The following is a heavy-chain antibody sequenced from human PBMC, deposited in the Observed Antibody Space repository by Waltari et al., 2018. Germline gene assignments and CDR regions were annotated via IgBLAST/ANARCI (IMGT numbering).Heavy chain of an antibody. V-gene: IGHV1-8*02. CDR1: GYTFTGSY. CDR2: VNPNSGNT. CDR3: ARVKTAMPNSDY. J-gene: IGHJ4*02. Sequence: QVQLVQSGAEVKNPGASVKVSCKASGYTFTGSYKHWVRQAPGQGLEWMGWVNPNSGNTGYAQKFQGRVTMTRNTSISTAYMELSSLRSEDTAVYYCARVKTAMPNSDYWGQGTLVTVSS. D-gene: IGHD5-18*01.